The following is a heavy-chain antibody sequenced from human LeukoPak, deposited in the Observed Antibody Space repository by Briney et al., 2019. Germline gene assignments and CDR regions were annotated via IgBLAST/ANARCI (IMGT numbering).Heavy chain of an antibody. D-gene: IGHD6-19*01. CDR2: INSDGSEG. Sequence: GGSLRLSCAVSGFTFSGFWMSWSRQAPGKGLEWVASINSDGSEGYYADVVKGRFTISRDNAKNSLYLQMNSLRAEDTAVYYCLAQWQSRYGMDVWGQGTTVTVSS. CDR1: GFTFSGFW. CDR3: LAQWQSRYGMDV. J-gene: IGHJ6*02. V-gene: IGHV3-7*01.